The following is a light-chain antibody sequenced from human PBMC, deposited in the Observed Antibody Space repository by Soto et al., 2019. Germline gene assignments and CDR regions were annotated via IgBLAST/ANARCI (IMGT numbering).Light chain of an antibody. V-gene: IGKV3-11*01. Sequence: EIVLTQSPATLSLSPGERATLSCRASQSVSNYLAWYQQKPGQAPRLLIYVASNRATDIPARFSGSGSGTDFTLTISSLEPEDFAVYYCQQRSNWPPVYTFGQGTKLEI. CDR3: QQRSNWPPVYT. CDR2: VAS. CDR1: QSVSNY. J-gene: IGKJ2*01.